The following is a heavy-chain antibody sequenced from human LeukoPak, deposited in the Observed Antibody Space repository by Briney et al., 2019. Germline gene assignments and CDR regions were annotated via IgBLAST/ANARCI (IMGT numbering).Heavy chain of an antibody. CDR2: ISSTGTYI. CDR1: GFTFSSYS. D-gene: IGHD6-19*01. J-gene: IGHJ4*02. Sequence: NPGGSLRLSCAASGFTFSSYSMHWVRQAPGKGLEWVSSISSTGTYIYYADSLRGRFTISRDNAKNSLYLQMNNLRAEDTAVYYCARDVGVAVAGTLFDYWGQGTLVTVSS. V-gene: IGHV3-21*01. CDR3: ARDVGVAVAGTLFDY.